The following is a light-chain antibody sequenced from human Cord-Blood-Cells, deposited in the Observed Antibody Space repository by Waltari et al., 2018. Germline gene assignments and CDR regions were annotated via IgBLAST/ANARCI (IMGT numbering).Light chain of an antibody. CDR3: QAWDSSTVV. J-gene: IGLJ2*01. Sequence: SYELPQPPSVSVSPGQPARITCSGDTLGDKYASWYQQKPGQSPVLVIYQDSKRPSGIPERFSGSNSGNTATLTISGTQAMDEADYYYQAWDSSTVVFGGGTKLTVL. V-gene: IGLV3-1*01. CDR1: TLGDKY. CDR2: QDS.